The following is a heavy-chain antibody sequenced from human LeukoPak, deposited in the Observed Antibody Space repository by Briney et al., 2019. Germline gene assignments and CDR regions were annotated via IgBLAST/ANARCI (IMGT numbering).Heavy chain of an antibody. CDR1: GYTFTSYD. D-gene: IGHD3-10*01. CDR2: MNPNIGNT. J-gene: IGHJ6*02. V-gene: IGHV1-8*01. CDR3: VRGGSLSLWFGELLSRYYYGMDV. Sequence: ASVKVSCKASGYTFTSYDINWVRQATGQGLEWMGWMNPNIGNTSYAQKFQGRVTMTRDTSISTAYMELSSLRSEDTAVYYCVRGGSLSLWFGELLSRYYYGMDVWGQGTTVTVSS.